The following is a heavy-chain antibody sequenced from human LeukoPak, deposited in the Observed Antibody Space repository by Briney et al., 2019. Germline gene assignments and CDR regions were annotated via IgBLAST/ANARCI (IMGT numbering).Heavy chain of an antibody. J-gene: IGHJ4*02. V-gene: IGHV4-59*01. Sequence: SETLSLTCTVSGGSISSYYWSWIRQPPGKGLEWIGYIYYSGSTNYNPSLKSRVTMSVDTSKNQFSLKLSSVTAADTAVYYCARNDYYDRGYFDYWGQGTLVTVSS. CDR1: GGSISSYY. CDR3: ARNDYYDRGYFDY. D-gene: IGHD3-10*02. CDR2: IYYSGST.